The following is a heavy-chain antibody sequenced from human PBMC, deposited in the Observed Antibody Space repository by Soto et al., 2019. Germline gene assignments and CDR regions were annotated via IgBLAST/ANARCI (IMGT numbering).Heavy chain of an antibody. J-gene: IGHJ4*02. D-gene: IGHD4-17*01. CDR2: IYYSGST. CDR1: GGSISSYY. Sequence: PSETLSLTCTVSGGSISSYYWSWIRQPPGKGLEWIGYIYYSGSTNYNPSLKSRVTISVDTSKNQFSLKLSSVTAADTAVYYCASFRGDFLYDYWGKGTLVTVSS. V-gene: IGHV4-59*01. CDR3: ASFRGDFLYDY.